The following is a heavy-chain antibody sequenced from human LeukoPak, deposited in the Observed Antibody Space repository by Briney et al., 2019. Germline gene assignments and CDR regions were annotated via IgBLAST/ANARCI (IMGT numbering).Heavy chain of an antibody. J-gene: IGHJ4*02. D-gene: IGHD6-13*01. CDR2: MSPKSGGT. Sequence: GASMKVSCKAYGYTFIDHYIHWVRQAPGQGREWMGWMSPKSGGTNSVQKFQGRVTMTRDTSISTAYMEMSNLTSDDTAVYYCARAVPEQELVRGAFDHWGQGILVTVSS. V-gene: IGHV1-2*02. CDR3: ARAVPEQELVRGAFDH. CDR1: GYTFIDHY.